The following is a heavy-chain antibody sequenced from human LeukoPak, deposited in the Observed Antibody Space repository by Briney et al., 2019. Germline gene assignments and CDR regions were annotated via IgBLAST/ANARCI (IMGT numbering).Heavy chain of an antibody. J-gene: IGHJ4*02. D-gene: IGHD2-2*01. CDR2: INPNSSGT. Sequence: ASVKVSCKASGYTFTGYYMHWVRQAPGQGLEWMGWINPNSSGTNYAQKFQGRVTMTRDTSISTAYMELSRLRSDDTAVYYCARGDIVVVPAANPFDYWGQGTLVTVSS. CDR1: GYTFTGYY. V-gene: IGHV1-2*02. CDR3: ARGDIVVVPAANPFDY.